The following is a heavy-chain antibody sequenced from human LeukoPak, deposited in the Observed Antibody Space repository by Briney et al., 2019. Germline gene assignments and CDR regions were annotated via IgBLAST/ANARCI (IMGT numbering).Heavy chain of an antibody. D-gene: IGHD3-22*01. V-gene: IGHV3-43*02. CDR1: GFTFDDYA. CDR3: AKDGSYDRSGYYYGRFDY. CDR2: ISGDGGST. J-gene: IGHJ4*02. Sequence: GGSLRLSCAASGFTFDDYAMRWVRQAPGKGLEWVSLISGDGGSTYYADSMKGRFTISRDNSKNSLYLQMNSLRTEDTALYYCAKDGSYDRSGYYYGRFDYWGQGTLVTVSS.